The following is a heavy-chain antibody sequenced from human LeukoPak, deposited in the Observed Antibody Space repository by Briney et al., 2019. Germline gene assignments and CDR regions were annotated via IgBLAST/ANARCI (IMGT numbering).Heavy chain of an antibody. Sequence: TSETLSLTCTVSGDSISSYYWSWIRQSPGKGLEWIGHIYYSGGTRYNASLKSRLTISVDTSKKQSSLKVTSVTAADTAVYYCARHRAGTTGRLYYYNGMDVWGQGTTVTVSS. CDR3: ARHRAGTTGRLYYYNGMDV. V-gene: IGHV4-59*08. CDR1: GDSISSYY. D-gene: IGHD4-11*01. J-gene: IGHJ6*02. CDR2: IYYSGGT.